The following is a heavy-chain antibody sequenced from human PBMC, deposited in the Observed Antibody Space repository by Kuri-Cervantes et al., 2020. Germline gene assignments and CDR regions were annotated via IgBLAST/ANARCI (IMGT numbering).Heavy chain of an antibody. V-gene: IGHV3-7*01. J-gene: IGHJ3*02. CDR2: IKQDGSEK. CDR3: AASDSSGWYGPRAFDI. Sequence: GESLKISCAASGFTFSSYWMSWVRQAPGKGLEWVANIKQDGSEKYYVDSVKGRFTISRDNAENSLYLQMNSLRAEDTAVYYCAASDSSGWYGPRAFDIWGQGTMVTVSS. CDR1: GFTFSSYW. D-gene: IGHD6-19*01.